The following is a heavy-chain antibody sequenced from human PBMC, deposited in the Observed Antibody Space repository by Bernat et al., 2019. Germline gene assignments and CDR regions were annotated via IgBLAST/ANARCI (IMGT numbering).Heavy chain of an antibody. D-gene: IGHD2-21*01. CDR3: ASLYCALTNCYDY. Sequence: EVQLVESGGGLVQPGGSLRLSCAASGFTFSNNWMHWVRQAPGKGPVWVSRINGDGDTSAYADSVKGRFTISRDNAKNTLYLQMNSLRAEDTAVYYCASLYCALTNCYDYWGQGTLVTVSS. V-gene: IGHV3-74*01. CDR1: GFTFSNNW. CDR2: INGDGDTS. J-gene: IGHJ4*02.